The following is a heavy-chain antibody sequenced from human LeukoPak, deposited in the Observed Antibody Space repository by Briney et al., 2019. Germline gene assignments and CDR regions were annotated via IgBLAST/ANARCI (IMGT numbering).Heavy chain of an antibody. CDR2: ISYDGSNK. D-gene: IGHD6-19*01. V-gene: IGHV3-30*18. Sequence: GGSLRLSCAASGFTFSSYGMHWVRQAPGKGLEWVAVISYDGSNKYYADSVKGRFTISRDNSKNTLYLQMNSLRAEDTAVYYCAKDQSRYSSGWYGYFQHWGQGTLVTVSS. J-gene: IGHJ1*01. CDR3: AKDQSRYSSGWYGYFQH. CDR1: GFTFSSYG.